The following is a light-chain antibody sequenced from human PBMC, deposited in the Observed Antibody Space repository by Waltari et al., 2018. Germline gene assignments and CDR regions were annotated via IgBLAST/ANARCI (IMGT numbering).Light chain of an antibody. V-gene: IGLV4-69*01. CDR2: VNSDGSH. Sequence: QLVLTQSPSASASLGASVKLTCTLSSGHSSYAIAWHQQQPEKGPRLPMKVNSDGSHSKGVGIPDRFSGSSSGAERYLTISSLQSDDEADYYCQTWGTGIWVFGGGTKLTVL. J-gene: IGLJ3*02. CDR3: QTWGTGIWV. CDR1: SGHSSYA.